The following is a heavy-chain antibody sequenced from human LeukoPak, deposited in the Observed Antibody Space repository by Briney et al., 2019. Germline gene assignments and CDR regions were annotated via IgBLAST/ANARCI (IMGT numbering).Heavy chain of an antibody. D-gene: IGHD6-19*01. CDR1: GFTFSSYA. V-gene: IGHV3-23*01. CDR2: ISGSGGST. CDR3: AKAVAVAATSKLNRRAPDH. J-gene: IGHJ4*02. Sequence: GGSLRLSCAASGFTFSSYAMSWVRQAPGEGLEWVSAISGSGGSTYYADSVKGRFTISRDNSKNTLYLQMNSLRAEDTAVYYCAKAVAVAATSKLNRRAPDHWGQGTLVTVSS.